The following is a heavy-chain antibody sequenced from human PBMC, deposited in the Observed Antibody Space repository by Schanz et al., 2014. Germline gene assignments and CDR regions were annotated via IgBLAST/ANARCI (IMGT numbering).Heavy chain of an antibody. CDR2: ISHSGGSK. J-gene: IGHJ6*02. CDR3: ARGFDDRRGYGSGYCLGDCMDV. V-gene: IGHV3-23*01. Sequence: DVQLLESGGGLVQPGGSLRLSCAASGFTFNSYAMTWVRQAPGKGLEWVSGISHSGGSKYYADSVKGRFTISRDNSENTLYLQMSSVSADDTAVVCGARGFDDRRGYGSGYCLGDCMDVWGQGTTVTVSS. CDR1: GFTFNSYA. D-gene: IGHD3-10*01.